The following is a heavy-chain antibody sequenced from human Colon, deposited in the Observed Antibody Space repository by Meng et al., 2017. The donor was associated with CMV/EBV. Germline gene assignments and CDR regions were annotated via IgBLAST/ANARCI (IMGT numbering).Heavy chain of an antibody. CDR2: IHDTGIT. CDR3: AKSRSSTPGIVDD. J-gene: IGHJ4*02. V-gene: IGHV4-61*08. CDR1: GVSVTSGDYH. D-gene: IGHD2/OR15-2a*01. Sequence: QGELPGPGPGMVKPPGTLSLPCLVSGVSVTSGDYHSSGIRQSPGEGLEWIGYIHDTGITIYKPSLKSRVTIFLETSKNQFSLNLSSMTTADTAVYYCAKSRSSTPGIVDDWGQGTLVTVSS.